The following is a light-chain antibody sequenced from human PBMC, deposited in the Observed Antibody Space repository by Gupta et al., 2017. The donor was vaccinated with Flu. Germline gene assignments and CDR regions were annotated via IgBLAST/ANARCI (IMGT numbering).Light chain of an antibody. V-gene: IGKV1-33*01. CDR1: QDITNY. Sequence: DIQLTQSPSSLSAFVGDRVTITCQASQDITNYFNWYQQKPGKAPKLLIYDTSNLETGVPSRFTGSGSGTEFTFTISNLQPEDIATYYCQESGTFGPGTKVDL. CDR2: DTS. J-gene: IGKJ3*01. CDR3: QESGT.